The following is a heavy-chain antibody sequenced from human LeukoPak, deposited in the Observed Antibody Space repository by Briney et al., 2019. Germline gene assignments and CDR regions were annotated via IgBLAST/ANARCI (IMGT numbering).Heavy chain of an antibody. J-gene: IGHJ4*02. CDR3: AKDTAAAPRDY. CDR2: ISGSGGST. CDR1: GFTFSSYG. D-gene: IGHD6-13*01. Sequence: GGSLRLSCAASGFTFSSYGMSWVRQAPGKGLEWVSAISGSGGSTYYADSVKGRFTISRDNAKNTLYLQMNSLRAEDTAVYYCAKDTAAAPRDYWGQGTLVTVSS. V-gene: IGHV3-23*01.